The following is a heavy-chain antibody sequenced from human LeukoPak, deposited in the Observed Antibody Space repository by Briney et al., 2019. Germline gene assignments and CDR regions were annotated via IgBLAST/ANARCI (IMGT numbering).Heavy chain of an antibody. CDR1: GYTFTSYA. Sequence: ASVKVSCKASGYTFTSYAMHWVRQAPGQRLEWMGWINAGNGNTKYSQRFHGRVTITRDTSASTAYMELRSLRSDDTAVYYCARDYGYCSSTSCYGYFDYWGQGTLVTVSS. J-gene: IGHJ4*02. CDR2: INAGNGNT. CDR3: ARDYGYCSSTSCYGYFDY. D-gene: IGHD2-2*01. V-gene: IGHV1-3*01.